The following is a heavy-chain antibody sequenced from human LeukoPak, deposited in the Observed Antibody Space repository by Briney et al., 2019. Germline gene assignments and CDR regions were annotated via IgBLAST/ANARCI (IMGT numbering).Heavy chain of an antibody. CDR2: IWYDGSNK. Sequence: GGSLRLSCAAAGFTFSSYGMHWVRQAPGKGLEWVAVIWYDGSNKYYADSVKGRFTISRDNSKNTLYLQMNSLRAEDTAVYYCARSNDAFDIWGQGTMVTVSS. J-gene: IGHJ3*02. V-gene: IGHV3-33*01. CDR1: GFTFSSYG. CDR3: ARSNDAFDI.